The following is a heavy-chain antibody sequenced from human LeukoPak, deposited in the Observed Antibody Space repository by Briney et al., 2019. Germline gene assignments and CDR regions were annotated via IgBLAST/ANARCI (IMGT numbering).Heavy chain of an antibody. V-gene: IGHV4-4*07. CDR3: ARVGDYALKD. J-gene: IGHJ4*02. Sequence: SETLSLTCIVSGGSISSYHWSWIRQPAGMGLEWIGRIYTSGSTDYNPSLKSRVTMSVDTSKNQFSLKLSSVTAADTAVYYCARVGDYALKDWGQGTLVTVSS. CDR2: IYTSGST. CDR1: GGSISSYH. D-gene: IGHD3-16*01.